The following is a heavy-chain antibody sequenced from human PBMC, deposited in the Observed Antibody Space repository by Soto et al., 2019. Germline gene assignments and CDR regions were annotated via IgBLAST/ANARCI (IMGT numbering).Heavy chain of an antibody. D-gene: IGHD2-15*01. J-gene: IGHJ4*02. CDR3: AKRNLVVRPPFDY. Sequence: EVQLFESGGGLVQPGGSLRLSCAASGFTFSSYAMSWVRQAPGKGLEWVSTISGSGGGIYYADSVKGRFTISRDNSKNTLDLQMNSLRAEDTAVYYCAKRNLVVRPPFDYWGQGTLVTVSS. CDR1: GFTFSSYA. V-gene: IGHV3-23*01. CDR2: ISGSGGGI.